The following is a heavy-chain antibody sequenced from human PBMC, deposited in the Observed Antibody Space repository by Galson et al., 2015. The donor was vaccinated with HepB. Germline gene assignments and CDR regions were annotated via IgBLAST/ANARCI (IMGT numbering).Heavy chain of an antibody. Sequence: SLRLSCAASGFTFSSYAMSWVRQAPGKGLEWVSATSGSGGSTYYADSVKGRFTISRDNSKNTLYLQMNSLRAEDAAVYYCAKDCPYSSGWYCNKYYYYGMDVWGQGTTVTVSS. V-gene: IGHV3-23*01. D-gene: IGHD6-19*01. CDR2: TSGSGGST. J-gene: IGHJ6*02. CDR3: AKDCPYSSGWYCNKYYYYGMDV. CDR1: GFTFSSYA.